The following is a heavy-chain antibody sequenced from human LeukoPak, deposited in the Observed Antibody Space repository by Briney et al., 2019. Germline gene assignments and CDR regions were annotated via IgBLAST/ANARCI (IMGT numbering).Heavy chain of an antibody. CDR1: GYTFTGFY. J-gene: IGHJ5*02. CDR3: ARAHLIAAPGYNWFDP. V-gene: IGHV1-2*02. D-gene: IGHD6-13*01. Sequence: ALVKVSCKASGYTFTGFYMHWVRQAPGQGLEWMGWINPNSGGTNYAQKFQGRVTMTRDTSINTAYMELSSLRSDDTAVFYCARAHLIAAPGYNWFDPWGQGTLVTVSS. CDR2: INPNSGGT.